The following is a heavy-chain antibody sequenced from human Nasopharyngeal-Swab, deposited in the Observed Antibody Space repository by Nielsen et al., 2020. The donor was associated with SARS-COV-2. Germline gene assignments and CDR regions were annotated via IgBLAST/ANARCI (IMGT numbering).Heavy chain of an antibody. D-gene: IGHD6-19*01. CDR3: ARDLYRQQWPLYNYYGMDV. CDR1: GFTVSSNY. V-gene: IGHV3-66*01. CDR2: IYSDGST. J-gene: IGHJ6*02. Sequence: GESLKISCAASGFTVSSNYMSWVRQAPGKGLEWVSVIYSDGSTYYADSVKGRFTISRDNSKNTLYLQMNSLRAEDTAVYYCARDLYRQQWPLYNYYGMDVWGQGTTVTVSS.